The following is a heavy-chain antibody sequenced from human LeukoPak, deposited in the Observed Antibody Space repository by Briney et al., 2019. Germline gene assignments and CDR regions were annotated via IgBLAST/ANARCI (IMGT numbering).Heavy chain of an antibody. CDR2: IYYTGTT. J-gene: IGHJ3*02. D-gene: IGHD6-13*01. Sequence: PSETLSLTCTVSGGSMNINNYYWAWIRQPPGKGLEWLGSIYYTGTTYYNPSLNNRVTISVDTSNNQFSLRLSSVTAADTAVYYCARDGGIAAAGSDAFDIWGQGTMVTVSS. CDR3: ARDGGIAAAGSDAFDI. V-gene: IGHV4-39*07. CDR1: GGSMNINNYY.